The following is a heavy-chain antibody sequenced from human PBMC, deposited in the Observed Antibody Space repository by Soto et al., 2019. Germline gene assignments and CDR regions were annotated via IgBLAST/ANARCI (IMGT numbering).Heavy chain of an antibody. Sequence: WETLSLTCTVSGGSISGYYWTCIRQPPGKGLEWIAYIYYSGSTNYNPSLKSRLTISVDTSKNQFSLKLSSLTAADTALYYCASRGPRSRYYTDLCGTAPSVSVS. J-gene: IGHJ6*03. CDR3: ASRGPRSRYYTDL. V-gene: IGHV4-59*08. CDR2: IYYSGST. CDR1: GGSISGYY.